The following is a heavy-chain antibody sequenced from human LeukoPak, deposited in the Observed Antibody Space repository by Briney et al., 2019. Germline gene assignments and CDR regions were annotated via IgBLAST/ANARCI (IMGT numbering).Heavy chain of an antibody. D-gene: IGHD3-10*01. J-gene: IGHJ6*03. Sequence: GGTLRLSCAASGFTFSSYGMSWVRQAPGKGLEWVSAISGSGGSTYYADSVKGRFTISRDNSKNTLYLQMNSLRAEDTAVYYCAKRYGSGSYYMDVWGKGTTVTISS. CDR3: AKRYGSGSYYMDV. CDR2: ISGSGGST. V-gene: IGHV3-23*01. CDR1: GFTFSSYG.